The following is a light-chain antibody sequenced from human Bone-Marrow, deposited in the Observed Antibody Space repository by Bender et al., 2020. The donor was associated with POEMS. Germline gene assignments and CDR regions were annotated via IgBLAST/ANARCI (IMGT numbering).Light chain of an antibody. Sequence: QSALTQPASVSGRPGQSITISCTGTCHDIGDYDRVSWYQQHPDNAPRLILYDVSDRPTGVSTRFSGSKSGNTASLTISGLQTEDEALYSCASYTSDDILIFGGGTRLTVL. CDR1: CHDIGDYDR. CDR2: DVS. J-gene: IGLJ2*01. CDR3: ASYTSDDILI. V-gene: IGLV2-14*03.